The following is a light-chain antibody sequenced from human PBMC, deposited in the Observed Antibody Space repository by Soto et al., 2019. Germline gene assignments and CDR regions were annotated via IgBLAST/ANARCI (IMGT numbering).Light chain of an antibody. V-gene: IGKV3-20*01. J-gene: IGKJ3*01. Sequence: EIVLTQSPGTLSLSPGERATLSCRASQSVSSSFLAWYQQKPGQAPRLLIHGASSRATGIPDRFSGSGSGTDFTLTISRLEPEDFAVYYCQQYDSSPSTFGPGTKVDIK. CDR3: QQYDSSPST. CDR1: QSVSSSF. CDR2: GAS.